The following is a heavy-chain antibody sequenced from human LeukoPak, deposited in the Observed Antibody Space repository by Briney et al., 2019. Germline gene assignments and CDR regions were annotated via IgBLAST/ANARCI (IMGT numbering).Heavy chain of an antibody. J-gene: IGHJ4*01. D-gene: IGHD5-24*01. CDR2: IYYSGST. V-gene: IGHV4-61*01. Sequence: SETLSLTCTVSGGSVSSGSYYWSWIRQPPGKGLEWIGYIYYSGSTNYNPSLKSRVTISVDTSKNQSSLKLSSVTAADTAVYYCARARRDGYSNCGHGTLVTASS. CDR3: ARARRDGYSN. CDR1: GGSVSSGSYY.